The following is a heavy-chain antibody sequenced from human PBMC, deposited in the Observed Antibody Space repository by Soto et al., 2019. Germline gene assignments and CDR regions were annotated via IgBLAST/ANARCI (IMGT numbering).Heavy chain of an antibody. CDR2: VNPNSGGT. V-gene: IGHV1-2*04. D-gene: IGHD3-3*01. CDR1: GYKFTGYH. J-gene: IGHJ4*02. CDR3: ARENIFGVVREYYFDY. Sequence: QVQLVQSGAEVKKPGASVKVSCKASGYKFTGYHIHWVRQAPGQGLEWMGWVNPNSGGTNYAQKFQGCVAMTRDTSISTAYMDLTRLTSDDTAVYYCARENIFGVVREYYFDYWGQGTLVTVSS.